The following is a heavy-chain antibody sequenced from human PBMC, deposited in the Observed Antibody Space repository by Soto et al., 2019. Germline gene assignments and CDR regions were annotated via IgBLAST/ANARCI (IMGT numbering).Heavy chain of an antibody. D-gene: IGHD2-8*01. J-gene: IGHJ4*02. CDR2: IHYSGST. V-gene: IGHV4-39*01. CDR1: GDSIFTTHSY. Sequence: SETLSLTCTVSGDSIFTTHSYFSCIRQSPGKGLEWIGNIHYSGSTYYMPSLRSRVTLSVDTSKNQFSLRLTSVTAEDTAVYYCARHEGNGNVWPLDYWGQGILVTVSS. CDR3: ARHEGNGNVWPLDY.